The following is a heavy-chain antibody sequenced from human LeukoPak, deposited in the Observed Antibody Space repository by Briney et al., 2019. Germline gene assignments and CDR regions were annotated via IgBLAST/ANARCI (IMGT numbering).Heavy chain of an antibody. Sequence: GGSLRLFCAASGFTFSSYWMSWVRQAPGKGLEWVANIKQDGSEKYYVDSVKGRFTISRDNAKNSLYLQMNSLRAEDTAVYYCAREGYYYDSSGYYPFDYWGQGTLVTVSS. CDR3: AREGYYYDSSGYYPFDY. CDR2: IKQDGSEK. CDR1: GFTFSSYW. J-gene: IGHJ4*02. D-gene: IGHD3-22*01. V-gene: IGHV3-7*01.